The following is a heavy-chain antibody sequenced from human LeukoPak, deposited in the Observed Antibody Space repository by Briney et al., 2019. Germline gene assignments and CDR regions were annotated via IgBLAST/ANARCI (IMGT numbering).Heavy chain of an antibody. V-gene: IGHV3-11*04. J-gene: IGHJ3*02. D-gene: IGHD2-2*02. CDR1: GFTFSDYY. CDR3: ARGSATCYTLRCSFDI. CDR2: ISSSANVV. Sequence: GSLRLSCAASGFTFSDYYMSWIRQPPGKGLEWVSYISSSANVVYDADSVKGRFTISRDNAKSSVHLQMNSLRVEDTAVYYCARGSATCYTLRCSFDIWGQGTMVTVSS.